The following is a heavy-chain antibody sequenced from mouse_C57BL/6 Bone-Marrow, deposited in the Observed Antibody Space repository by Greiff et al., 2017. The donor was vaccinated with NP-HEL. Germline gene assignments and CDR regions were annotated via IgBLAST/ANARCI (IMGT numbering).Heavy chain of an antibody. J-gene: IGHJ3*01. V-gene: IGHV1-7*01. D-gene: IGHD1-1*01. Sequence: QVQLQQSGAELAKPGASVKLSCKASGYTFNSYWMHWVKQRPGQGLEWIGYINPSSGYTKYNQKFKDKATLTADKSSSTAYMQLSSLTYEDSAVYYCASHYYGSSYPFAYWGQGTLVTVSA. CDR2: INPSSGYT. CDR1: GYTFNSYW. CDR3: ASHYYGSSYPFAY.